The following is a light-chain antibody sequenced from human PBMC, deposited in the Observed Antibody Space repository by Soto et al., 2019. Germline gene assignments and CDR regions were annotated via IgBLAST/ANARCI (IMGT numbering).Light chain of an antibody. Sequence: QSALTQPPSASGSPGQSVTISSTGTSSDVGGYNYVSWYQQHPGKAPKLMIYEVSKRPSGVPDRFSGSKSGNTASLTVSGLQAEDEAAYYCTSYAGSNNYVVFGGGTKLTVL. V-gene: IGLV2-8*01. CDR1: SSDVGGYNY. CDR3: TSYAGSNNYVV. J-gene: IGLJ2*01. CDR2: EVS.